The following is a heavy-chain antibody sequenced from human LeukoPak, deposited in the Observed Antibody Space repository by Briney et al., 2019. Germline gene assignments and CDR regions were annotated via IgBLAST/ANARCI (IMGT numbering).Heavy chain of an antibody. V-gene: IGHV5-51*01. J-gene: IGHJ4*02. D-gene: IGHD1-26*01. CDR3: ASPRDSGSYYFDY. CDR2: IYPGDSDT. CDR1: GYSFTSYW. Sequence: GESLKISCETSGYSFTSYWIGWVRQMPGKGLEWMGIIYPGDSDTRYSPSFQGQVTISADKSISTAYLQWSSLKASDTAMYYCASPRDSGSYYFDYWGQGTLVTVSS.